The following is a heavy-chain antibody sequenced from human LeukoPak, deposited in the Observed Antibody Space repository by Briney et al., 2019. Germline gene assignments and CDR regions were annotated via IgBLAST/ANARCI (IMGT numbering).Heavy chain of an antibody. J-gene: IGHJ3*02. CDR2: IRHDESNN. CDR1: GFTFSIYG. D-gene: IGHD1-1*01. CDR3: AKDRWATQTTYDAFDI. Sequence: GGSLRLSCAASGFTFSIYGMHWVRQAPGKGLEWVAFIRHDESNNYYADSVKGRFTISRDTSNNTLYLQMNSLRAEDTAVYYCAKDRWATQTTYDAFDIWGQGTMVTVSS. V-gene: IGHV3-30*02.